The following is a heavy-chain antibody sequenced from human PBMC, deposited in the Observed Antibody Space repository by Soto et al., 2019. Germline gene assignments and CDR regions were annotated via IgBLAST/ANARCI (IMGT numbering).Heavy chain of an antibody. Sequence: SETLSLTCTVSGGSISSSSYYWGWIRQPPGKGLEWIGSIYYSGSTYYNPSLKSRVTISVDTSKNQFSLKLSSVTAADTAVYYCARQGYSSGWYMGIGFDYWGQGTLVTVSS. CDR2: IYYSGST. V-gene: IGHV4-39*01. CDR3: ARQGYSSGWYMGIGFDY. J-gene: IGHJ4*02. D-gene: IGHD6-19*01. CDR1: GGSISSSSYY.